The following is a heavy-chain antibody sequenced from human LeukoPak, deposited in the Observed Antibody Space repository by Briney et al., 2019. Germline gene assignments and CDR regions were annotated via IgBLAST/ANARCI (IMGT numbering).Heavy chain of an antibody. Sequence: GSLRLSCAASGFTFSSYAMSWLRQPPGKRLEWVGESNDSGGTNYNPSLKSRVTISADKSKNQVSLKLTSVTAADTAVYYCARLSVIVGAALEYYYYYMDVWGQGTTVTVSS. CDR2: SNDSGGT. V-gene: IGHV4-34*01. CDR3: ARLSVIVGAALEYYYYYMDV. CDR1: GFTFSSYA. J-gene: IGHJ6*03. D-gene: IGHD1-26*01.